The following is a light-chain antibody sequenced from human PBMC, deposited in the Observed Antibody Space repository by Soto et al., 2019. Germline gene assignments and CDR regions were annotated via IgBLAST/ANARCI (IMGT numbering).Light chain of an antibody. CDR2: GAS. CDR3: QHYGSSPLT. Sequence: EIVMTQSPATLSMSPGERATLSCRASQSVSSNLAWYQQKPGQTPRLLIYGASTRATGIPDRFSGSGSATDFTLTISSLEPEDFAVYYCQHYGSSPLTFGGGTKVDIK. J-gene: IGKJ4*01. CDR1: QSVSSN. V-gene: IGKV3-20*01.